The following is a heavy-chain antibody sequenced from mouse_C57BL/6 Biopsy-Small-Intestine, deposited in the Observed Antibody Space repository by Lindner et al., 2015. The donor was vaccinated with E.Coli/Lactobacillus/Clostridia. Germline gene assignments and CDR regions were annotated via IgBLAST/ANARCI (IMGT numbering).Heavy chain of an antibody. CDR1: GFTFSDYG. CDR2: ISSGSSTI. J-gene: IGHJ4*01. V-gene: IGHV5-17*01. Sequence: VQLQESGGGLVKPGGSLKLSCAASGFTFSDYGMHWVRQAPEKGLEWVAYISSGSSTIYYTDTVKGRFTISRDNAKNTLFLQMTSLRSEDTAMYYCARRNTTVVAHYAMGYWGQGTSVTVSS. CDR3: ARRNTTVVAHYAMGY. D-gene: IGHD1-1*01.